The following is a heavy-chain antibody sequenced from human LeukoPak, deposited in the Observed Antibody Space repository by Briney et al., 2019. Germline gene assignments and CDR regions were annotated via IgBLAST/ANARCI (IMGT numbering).Heavy chain of an antibody. CDR2: INHSGST. Sequence: SETLSLTCAAYGGSFSGYYWSWIRQPPGKGLEWIGEINHSGSTNYNPSLKSRVTISVDTSKNQFSLKLSSVTAADTAVYYCASEVVAATPDYWGQGTLVTVSS. CDR1: GGSFSGYY. CDR3: ASEVVAATPDY. V-gene: IGHV4-34*01. D-gene: IGHD2-15*01. J-gene: IGHJ4*02.